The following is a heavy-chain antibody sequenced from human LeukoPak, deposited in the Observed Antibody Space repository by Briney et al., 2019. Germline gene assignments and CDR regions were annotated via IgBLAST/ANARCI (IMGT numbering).Heavy chain of an antibody. CDR3: ARTSFPYDYVWGTYLLS. Sequence: ASVKVSCKASGYTFTGYYMHWVRQAPGQGLEWMGWINPNSGGTNYAQKFQGRVTMTRDTSISTAYMELSRLRSDDTAVYYRARTSFPYDYVWGTYLLSWGQGTLVTVSS. CDR2: INPNSGGT. V-gene: IGHV1-2*02. J-gene: IGHJ4*02. CDR1: GYTFTGYY. D-gene: IGHD3-16*01.